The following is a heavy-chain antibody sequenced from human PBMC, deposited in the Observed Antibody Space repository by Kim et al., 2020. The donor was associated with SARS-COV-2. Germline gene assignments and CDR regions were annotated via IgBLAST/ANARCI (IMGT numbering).Heavy chain of an antibody. J-gene: IGHJ3*02. D-gene: IGHD1-26*01. CDR3: ARVRVGATKYPIDAFDI. V-gene: IGHV4-61*02. CDR2: IYTSGST. Sequence: SETLSLTCTVSGGSISSGSYYWSWIRQPAGKGLEWIGRIYTSGSTNYNRSLKSRVTISVDTSKNQFSLKLSSVTAADTAVYYCARVRVGATKYPIDAFDIWGQGTMVTVSS. CDR1: GGSISSGSYY.